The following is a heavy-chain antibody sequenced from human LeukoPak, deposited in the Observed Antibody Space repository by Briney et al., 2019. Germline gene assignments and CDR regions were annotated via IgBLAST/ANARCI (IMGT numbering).Heavy chain of an antibody. CDR1: VYTFTGYY. V-gene: IGHV1-2*02. Sequence: ASVNVSCKASVYTFTGYYIHWVRQAPGQGLEWMGWINPNSGGTNYAQKFQGRVTMTRDTSISTAYMKLSRLRSDETAVYYCARDYSNYGLWWGQGTLVTVSS. CDR3: ARDYSNYGLW. D-gene: IGHD4-11*01. J-gene: IGHJ4*02. CDR2: INPNSGGT.